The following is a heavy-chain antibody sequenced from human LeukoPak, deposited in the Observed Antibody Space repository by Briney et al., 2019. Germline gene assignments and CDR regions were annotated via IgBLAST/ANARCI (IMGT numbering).Heavy chain of an antibody. D-gene: IGHD1-26*01. Sequence: PGGSLRLSCAASGFTFSSYEMIWVRQAPGKGLEWVSAISGSGGSTYYADSVKGRFTISRDNSKNTLYLQMNSLRAEDTAVYYCAKVAAQLLAFDIWGQGTMVTVSS. CDR1: GFTFSSYE. J-gene: IGHJ3*02. CDR2: ISGSGGST. V-gene: IGHV3-23*01. CDR3: AKVAAQLLAFDI.